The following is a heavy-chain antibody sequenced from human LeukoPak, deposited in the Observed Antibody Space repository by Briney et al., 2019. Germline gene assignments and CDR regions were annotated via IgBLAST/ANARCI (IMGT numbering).Heavy chain of an antibody. CDR2: IYYSGST. V-gene: IGHV4-59*01. CDR1: GDTISNYY. Sequence: SETLSLTCTVSGDTISNYYWSWIRQPPGKGLEWIGYIYYSGSTNYNPSLKSRVTISVDTSKNQFSLKLSSVTAADTALYYCARDLKQQLVLGAFDIWGQGTMVTVSS. D-gene: IGHD6-13*01. CDR3: ARDLKQQLVLGAFDI. J-gene: IGHJ3*02.